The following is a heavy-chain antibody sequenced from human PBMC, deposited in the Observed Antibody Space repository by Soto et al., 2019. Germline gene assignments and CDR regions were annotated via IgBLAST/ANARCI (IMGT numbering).Heavy chain of an antibody. V-gene: IGHV3-33*01. CDR1: GFTFSSYG. CDR2: IWYDGSNK. CDR3: ARVRYSSGWYGFGY. Sequence: QPGGSLRLSCAASGFTFSSYGMHWVRQAPGKGLEWVAVIWYDGSNKYYADSVKGRFTISRDNSKNTLYLQMNSLRAEDTAVYYCARVRYSSGWYGFGYWGQGTLVTVSS. J-gene: IGHJ4*02. D-gene: IGHD6-19*01.